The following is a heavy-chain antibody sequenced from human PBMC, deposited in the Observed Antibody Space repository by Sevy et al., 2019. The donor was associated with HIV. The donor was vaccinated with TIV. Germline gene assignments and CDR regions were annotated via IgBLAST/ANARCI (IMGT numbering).Heavy chain of an antibody. J-gene: IGHJ4*02. CDR2: IYYSGNT. V-gene: IGHV4-39*02. D-gene: IGHD4-17*01. CDR1: GGSITSGSYY. Sequence: SETLSLTCTVSGGSITSGSYYWCWIRQPPGKGLEWLGSIYYSGNTYDNPSLKSRVTIYVDTSKNHFSLKLSSVTAADTAVYYCARPYDGGNSNFDYWGQGTLVTVSS. CDR3: ARPYDGGNSNFDY.